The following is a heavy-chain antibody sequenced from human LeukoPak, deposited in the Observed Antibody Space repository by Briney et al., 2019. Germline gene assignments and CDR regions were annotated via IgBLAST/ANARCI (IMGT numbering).Heavy chain of an antibody. CDR1: GGSISSYY. J-gene: IGHJ6*02. Sequence: SETLSLTCTVSGGSISSYYWSWIRQPPGKGLEWIGYIYYSGSTNYNPSLKSRVTISVDTSKNQFSLKLSSVTAADTAVYYCARFMAKRRGYSYGWVYCYGMDVWGQGTTVTVSS. D-gene: IGHD5-18*01. V-gene: IGHV4-59*01. CDR3: ARFMAKRRGYSYGWVYCYGMDV. CDR2: IYYSGST.